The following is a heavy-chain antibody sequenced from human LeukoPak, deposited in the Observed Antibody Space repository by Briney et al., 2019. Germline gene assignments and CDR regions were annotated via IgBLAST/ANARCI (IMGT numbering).Heavy chain of an antibody. D-gene: IGHD3-22*01. CDR3: AEGATDSSGYYSY. Sequence: GGSLRLSCAASGFTFSSYSMNWVRQAPGKGLEWVSSISSSSSYIYYADSVKGRFTISRDNAKNSLYLQMNSLGAEDTAVYYCAEGATDSSGYYSYWGQGTLVTVSS. J-gene: IGHJ4*02. CDR2: ISSSSSYI. V-gene: IGHV3-21*01. CDR1: GFTFSSYS.